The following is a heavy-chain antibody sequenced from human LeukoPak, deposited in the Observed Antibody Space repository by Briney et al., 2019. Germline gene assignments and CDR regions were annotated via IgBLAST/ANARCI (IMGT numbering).Heavy chain of an antibody. V-gene: IGHV5-51*01. CDR3: ARALVGAATLSY. CDR1: GYNFTSYW. Sequence: GESLKISCEGSGYNFTSYWIAWVRQMPGKGLEWMGVIYPGDSDTRYSPSFQGQVTLSADKSISTAYLQWSSLKASDTAIYYCARALVGAATLSYWGQGTLVTVSS. J-gene: IGHJ4*02. D-gene: IGHD1-26*01. CDR2: IYPGDSDT.